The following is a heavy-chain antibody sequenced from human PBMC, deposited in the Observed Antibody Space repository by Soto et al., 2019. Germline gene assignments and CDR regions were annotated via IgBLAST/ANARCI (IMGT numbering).Heavy chain of an antibody. J-gene: IGHJ4*01. CDR2: IKSKTDGGTT. CDR1: GFCFSSAW. D-gene: IGHD3-10*01. Sequence: GGSPRLSCAAPGFCFSSAWINWVRQTPGRGLEWVGRIKSKTDGGTTDFAARVKGRFAISRDDSRDMMYVQMNSLKTEDTGVYYCITDSIITRMLGRFDFWGLGTLGTVSS. V-gene: IGHV3-15*07. CDR3: ITDSIITRMLGRFDF.